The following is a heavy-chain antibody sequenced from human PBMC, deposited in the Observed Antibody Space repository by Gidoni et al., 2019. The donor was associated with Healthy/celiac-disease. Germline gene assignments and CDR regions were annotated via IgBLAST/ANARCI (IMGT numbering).Heavy chain of an antibody. J-gene: IGHJ3*02. V-gene: IGHV3-23*01. CDR3: AKDLSPLRVWLPVLAFDI. CDR1: GFTFSSYA. Sequence: EVQLLESGGGLVQPGGSLRLSCAASGFTFSSYAMSWVRQAPGKGLEWVSAISGSGGSTYYADSVKGRFTISRDNSKNTLYLQMNSLRAEDTAVYYCAKDLSPLRVWLPVLAFDIWGQGTMVTVSS. CDR2: ISGSGGST. D-gene: IGHD3-16*01.